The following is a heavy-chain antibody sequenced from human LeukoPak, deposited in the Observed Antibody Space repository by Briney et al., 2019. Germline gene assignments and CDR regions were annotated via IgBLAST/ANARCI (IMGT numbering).Heavy chain of an antibody. D-gene: IGHD3-22*01. V-gene: IGHV1-24*01. CDR2: FDPEDGET. CDR1: GYTLTELS. Sequence: ASVTLSFKVSGYTLTELSMHWVRQSPGKGLEWMGGFDPEDGETIYAQKFQGRVTRTDDTSTDTAYMELSSLRSEDTAVYYCATAGVRGYYDSSGHTSPMDVWGQGTTVTVSS. CDR3: ATAGVRGYYDSSGHTSPMDV. J-gene: IGHJ6*02.